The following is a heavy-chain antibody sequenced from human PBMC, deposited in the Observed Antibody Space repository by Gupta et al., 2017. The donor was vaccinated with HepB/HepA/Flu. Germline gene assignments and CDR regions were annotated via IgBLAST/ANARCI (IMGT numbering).Heavy chain of an antibody. CDR3: AVFSRGV. CDR2: IKSDIDGGTT. Sequence: DVQLVQSGGGLVQPGGSLTLSCAASGITVNNVWMNWVRQAPGKGLEWVGRIKSDIDGGTTEYSARVEGRFTISRDDSRNTLYLQMNSLKTDDTAMYYCAVFSRGVLGQGTMVTVSS. CDR1: GITVNNVW. V-gene: IGHV3-15*01. J-gene: IGHJ3*01. D-gene: IGHD2-21*01.